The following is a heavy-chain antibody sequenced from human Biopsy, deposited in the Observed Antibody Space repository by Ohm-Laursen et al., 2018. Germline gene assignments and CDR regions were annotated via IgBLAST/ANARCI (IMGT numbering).Heavy chain of an antibody. J-gene: IGHJ5*02. CDR1: GGSISSSTTYY. Sequence: DTLSLTCTVSGGSISSSTTYYWAWLRQPPGKGLEWIGSIYNTETTFYNPPPKSRVTISVDASTNQFSLKVSSVTAADTALYFCARHPTGFWFDPWGHGTLVTVSS. CDR3: ARHPTGFWFDP. V-gene: IGHV4-39*01. CDR2: IYNTETT.